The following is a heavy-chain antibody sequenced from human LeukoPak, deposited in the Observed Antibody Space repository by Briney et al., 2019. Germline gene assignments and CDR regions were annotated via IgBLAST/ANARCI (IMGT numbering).Heavy chain of an antibody. CDR2: IYYSGST. CDR3: ASGMAV. CDR1: GGFTGSGNYY. Sequence: SETLSLTCTVSGGFTGSGNYYWGWIRQPPGKGLEWIGSIYYSGSTYYNPSLKSRVTISVDTSKNQFSLKLSSVTAADTAVYYCASGMAVWGQGTTVTVSS. V-gene: IGHV4-39*01. J-gene: IGHJ6*02.